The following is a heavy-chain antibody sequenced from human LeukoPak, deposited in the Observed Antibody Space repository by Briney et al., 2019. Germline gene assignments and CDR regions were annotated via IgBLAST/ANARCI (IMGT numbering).Heavy chain of an antibody. CDR3: ARVHTARCPGTTCCPYWEF. CDR2: IHRDGNEK. CDR1: GFTFSDYW. D-gene: IGHD2-2*01. J-gene: IGHJ4*02. V-gene: IGHV3-7*01. Sequence: GGSLRLSCTASGFTFSDYWMSWVRQAPARGLEWVANIHRDGNEKFYVDSVKGRFTISRDNARNSLFLEMNSLEVEDTAVYYCARVHTARCPGTTCCPYWEFWGRGTLVTVSS.